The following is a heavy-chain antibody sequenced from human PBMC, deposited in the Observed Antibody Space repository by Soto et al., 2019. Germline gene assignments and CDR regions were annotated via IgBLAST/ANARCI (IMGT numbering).Heavy chain of an antibody. Sequence: EVQLLESGGGLVQPGGSLRLTCAASGFTFNNYAMTWVRQAPGKGLEWVSAISGGGDTTSYADSVKGRFTVSRDGSKNTLYLQMSSLRAEDTALYYCAKGRGGSGSLTPRVDFYGQGTLVTVSS. J-gene: IGHJ4*02. D-gene: IGHD3-10*01. CDR3: AKGRGGSGSLTPRVDF. CDR1: GFTFNNYA. V-gene: IGHV3-23*01. CDR2: ISGGGDTT.